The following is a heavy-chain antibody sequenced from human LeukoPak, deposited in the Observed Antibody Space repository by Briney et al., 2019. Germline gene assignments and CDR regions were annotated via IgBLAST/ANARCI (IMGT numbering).Heavy chain of an antibody. Sequence: GGSLRLSCGASGFTFSSYNMNWVRQAAGKGLDWVSSIRSSSTYIYYADSVKGRFISSRDNSKNLLYLQINSLRAEHPAVYYCARGTVKNRGFDYWGQGTLVTVSS. V-gene: IGHV3-21*01. CDR3: ARGTVKNRGFDY. CDR2: IRSSSTYI. J-gene: IGHJ4*02. CDR1: GFTFSSYN. D-gene: IGHD1-14*01.